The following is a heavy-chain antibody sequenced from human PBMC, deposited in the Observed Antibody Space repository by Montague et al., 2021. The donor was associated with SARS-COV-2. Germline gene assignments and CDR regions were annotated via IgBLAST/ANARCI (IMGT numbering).Heavy chain of an antibody. CDR2: IYYSGST. CDR3: ARQVGTMLVVVIIKLRYCFDY. CDR1: GGSISSSSYY. V-gene: IGHV4-39*01. J-gene: IGHJ4*02. D-gene: IGHD3-22*01. Sequence: SESLSLTCTVSGGSISSSSYYWGWIRQPPGKGLEWIVSIYYSGSTYYNPSLKSRVTISVDTSKNQFSLKLSSVTAADTAVYYCARQVGTMLVVVIIKLRYCFDYWGPGTLVTVSS.